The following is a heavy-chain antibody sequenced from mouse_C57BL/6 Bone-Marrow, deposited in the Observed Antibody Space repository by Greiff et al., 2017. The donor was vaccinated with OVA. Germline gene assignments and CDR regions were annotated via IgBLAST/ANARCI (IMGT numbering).Heavy chain of an antibody. Sequence: VQLQQPGAELVKPGASVKMSCKASGYTFTSYWITWVKQRPGQGLEWIGDIYPGSGSTNYNEKFKSKATLTVDTSSSTAYMQLSSLTSEDSAVYYCARTTVVATAPMDYWGQGTSVTVSS. CDR2: IYPGSGST. CDR3: ARTTVVATAPMDY. CDR1: GYTFTSYW. V-gene: IGHV1-55*01. J-gene: IGHJ4*01. D-gene: IGHD1-1*01.